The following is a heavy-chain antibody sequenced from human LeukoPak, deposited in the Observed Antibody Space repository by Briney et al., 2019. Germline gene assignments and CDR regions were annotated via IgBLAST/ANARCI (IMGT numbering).Heavy chain of an antibody. CDR1: GGSFSGYY. D-gene: IGHD3-9*01. CDR2: INHSGST. J-gene: IGHJ6*03. V-gene: IGHV4-34*01. CDR3: ARHRFYDILTGLYYYYYYMDV. Sequence: SETLSLTCAVYGGSFSGYYWSWIRQPPGKGLEWIGEINHSGSTNYNPSLKSRATISVDTSKNQFSLKLSSVTAADTAVYYCARHRFYDILTGLYYYYYYMDVWGKGTTVTISS.